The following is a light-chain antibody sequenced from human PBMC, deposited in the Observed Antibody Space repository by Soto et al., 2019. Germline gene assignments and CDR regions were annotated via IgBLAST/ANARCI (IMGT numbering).Light chain of an antibody. J-gene: IGLJ1*01. Sequence: QSALTQPRSVSGSPGQSVTISCTGTSSDVGGYNYVSWCQQHPGKAPKLMIYDVSKRPSGVPDRFSGSKSGNTASLTISGLQAEDEADYYCCSYAGSYVFGTGTKVTVL. CDR1: SSDVGGYNY. CDR2: DVS. V-gene: IGLV2-11*01. CDR3: CSYAGSYV.